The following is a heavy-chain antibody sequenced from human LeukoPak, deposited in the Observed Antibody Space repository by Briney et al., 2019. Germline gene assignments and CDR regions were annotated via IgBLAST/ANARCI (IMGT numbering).Heavy chain of an antibody. CDR1: GYTFTGYY. J-gene: IGHJ4*02. CDR3: ARARGRYLVVYYFDY. Sequence: ASVKVSCKASGYTFTGYYMHWVRQAPGQGLEWMGWINPNSGGTNYAQKFQGRVTMTRDTSISTAYMELSRLRPDDTAVYYCARARGRYLVVYYFDYWGQGTLVTVSS. V-gene: IGHV1-2*02. CDR2: INPNSGGT. D-gene: IGHD6-6*01.